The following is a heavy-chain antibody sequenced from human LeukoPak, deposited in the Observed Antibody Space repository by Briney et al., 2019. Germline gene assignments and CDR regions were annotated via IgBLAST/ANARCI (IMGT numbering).Heavy chain of an antibody. J-gene: IGHJ4*02. CDR1: GFTFSSYS. CDR2: ISNVGGSK. V-gene: IGHV3-30*03. CDR3: ARDLSTGPADYCFDS. D-gene: IGHD2-2*01. Sequence: PGGSLRLSCAASGFTFSSYSMNWVRQAPGKGLEWVSVISNVGGSKHYADSVKGRFTISRDNSKNTLLLQMNSLRPEDTAVYYCARDLSTGPADYCFDSWGQGTLVTVSS.